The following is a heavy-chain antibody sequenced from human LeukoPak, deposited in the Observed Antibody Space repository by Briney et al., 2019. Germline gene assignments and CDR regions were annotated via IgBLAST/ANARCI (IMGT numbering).Heavy chain of an antibody. CDR3: ARLVSGRGSYYDYVWGSYRYVDY. CDR2: IYPGDSDT. D-gene: IGHD3-16*02. V-gene: IGHV5-51*01. Sequence: PGESLKISCKGSGYSFTSYWIGWVRQMPGKGLEWMGIIYPGDSDTRYSPSFQGQVTISADKSISTAYLQWSSLKASDTAMYYCARLVSGRGSYYDYVWGSYRYVDYWGQGTLVTVSS. J-gene: IGHJ4*02. CDR1: GYSFTSYW.